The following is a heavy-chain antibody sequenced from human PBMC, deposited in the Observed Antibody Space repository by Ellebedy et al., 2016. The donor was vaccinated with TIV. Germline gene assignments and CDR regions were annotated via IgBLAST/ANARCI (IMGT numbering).Heavy chain of an antibody. J-gene: IGHJ4*02. CDR3: ARDRRGSYDY. V-gene: IGHV4-59*01. CDR2: ISNTGRT. Sequence: MPSETLSLTCTVSGGSISGYYWSWIRQTPGKGLEWIGYISNTGRTNYNPSLQSRVTISVDTSRNQLSLKLTSVTAADTAVYYCARDRRGSYDYWGQGTLITVSS. D-gene: IGHD3-10*01. CDR1: GGSISGYY.